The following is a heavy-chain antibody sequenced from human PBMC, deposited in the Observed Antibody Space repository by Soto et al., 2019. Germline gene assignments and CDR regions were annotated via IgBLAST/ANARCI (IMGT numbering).Heavy chain of an antibody. Sequence: LRLSCAASGFTFSSYEMNWVRQAPGKGLEWLSYISSSGSTIYYADSVKGRFTISRDNAKNSLYVQMNSLRAEDTAVYYCARTGGYCTNGVCSTSFDYWGQGTLVTVSS. V-gene: IGHV3-48*03. CDR2: ISSSGSTI. CDR1: GFTFSSYE. D-gene: IGHD2-8*01. CDR3: ARTGGYCTNGVCSTSFDY. J-gene: IGHJ4*02.